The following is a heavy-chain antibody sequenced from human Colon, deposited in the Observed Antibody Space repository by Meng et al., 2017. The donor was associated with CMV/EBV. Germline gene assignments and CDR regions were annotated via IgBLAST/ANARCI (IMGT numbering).Heavy chain of an antibody. D-gene: IGHD2-21*01. CDR3: ARGGVVVAIATPDP. Sequence: GFTFSNYALHWVRQAPGKGLEWVAVISYDGFNENYADSVRGRFTISRDNSNSTLYLQMNSLRREDTAVYYCARGGVVVAIATPDPWGQGTMVTVSS. CDR2: ISYDGFNE. V-gene: IGHV3-30*01. CDR1: GFTFSNYA. J-gene: IGHJ5*02.